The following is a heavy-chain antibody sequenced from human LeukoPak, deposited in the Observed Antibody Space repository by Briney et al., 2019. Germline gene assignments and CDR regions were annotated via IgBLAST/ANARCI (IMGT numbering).Heavy chain of an antibody. V-gene: IGHV3-21*01. D-gene: IGHD3-9*01. Sequence: PGGSLRLSCAASGFTFSSYSMNWVRQAPGKGLEWVSSISSSGTYVYYADSVKGRFTISRDNAMNSLSLQMNSLRADDAAVYYCARASSKQLAGYLPDGFDIWGKGTMVTVSS. CDR1: GFTFSSYS. J-gene: IGHJ3*02. CDR2: ISSSGTYV. CDR3: ARASSKQLAGYLPDGFDI.